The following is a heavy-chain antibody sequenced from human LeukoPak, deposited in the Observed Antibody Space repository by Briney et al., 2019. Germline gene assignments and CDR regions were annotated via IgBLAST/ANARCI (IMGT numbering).Heavy chain of an antibody. D-gene: IGHD1-1*01. V-gene: IGHV4-59*11. CDR3: ARAFLMETPLFIGD. J-gene: IGHJ4*02. CDR2: IHSSGRT. CDR1: GDSMNSHY. Sequence: SETLSLTCDVSGDSMNSHYWSWIRQPPGKGPECVGYIHSSGRTNQNPSLKSRVTLSVDTSKNQFSLTLNSVTAADTAIYYCARAFLMETPLFIGDWGQGTLVTVS.